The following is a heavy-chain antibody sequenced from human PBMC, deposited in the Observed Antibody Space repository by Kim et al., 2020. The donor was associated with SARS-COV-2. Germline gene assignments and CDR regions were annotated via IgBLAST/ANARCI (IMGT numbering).Heavy chain of an antibody. V-gene: IGHV4-59*08. Sequence: SETLSLTCTVSGDSITHYFWNWIRQSPGNGLEWIGHVSHSGNNVYNPSFESRVTLFMDTAKNQSSFNLRSVTDADTAVVYCARRVSMGNWGSSDHSNWL. CDR2: VSHSGNN. D-gene: IGHD3-10*01. J-gene: IGHJ5*01. CDR1: GDSITHYF. CDR3: ARRVSMGNWGSSDHSNWL.